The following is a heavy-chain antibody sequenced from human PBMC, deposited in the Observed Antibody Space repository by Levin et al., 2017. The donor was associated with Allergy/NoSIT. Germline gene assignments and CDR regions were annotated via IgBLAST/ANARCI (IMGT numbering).Heavy chain of an antibody. CDR1: GGSISSYY. Sequence: SPTLSLTCTVSGGSISSYYWSWIRQPPGKGLEWIGYIYYSGSTNYNPSLKSRVTISVDTSKNQFSLKLSSVTAADTAVYYCARGGVPAAIGHNWFDPWGQGTLVTVSS. V-gene: IGHV4-59*01. CDR2: IYYSGST. J-gene: IGHJ5*02. CDR3: ARGGVPAAIGHNWFDP. D-gene: IGHD2-2*02.